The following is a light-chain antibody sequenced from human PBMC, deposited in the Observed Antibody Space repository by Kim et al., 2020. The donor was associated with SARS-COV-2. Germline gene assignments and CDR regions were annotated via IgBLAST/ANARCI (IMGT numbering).Light chain of an antibody. Sequence: EIVLTQSPGTLSLSPGERVTLSCRASQTVSSSYLAWYQQKPGQAPRLLIYAASSRATGIPDRFSGSGSGTDFTLTISRLEPEDFAVYYCQQYDNLITFGPGTRLEI. V-gene: IGKV3-20*01. CDR2: AAS. CDR3: QQYDNLIT. J-gene: IGKJ5*01. CDR1: QTVSSSY.